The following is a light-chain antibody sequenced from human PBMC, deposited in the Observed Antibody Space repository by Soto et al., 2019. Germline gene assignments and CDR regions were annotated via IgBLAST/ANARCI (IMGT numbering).Light chain of an antibody. J-gene: IGKJ4*01. Sequence: EIVLTQSPATLSLSQGETATLSSRASQSVGSSLAWYQQKPGQPPSLLIYDSSNRATGIPARFSGSGSGTDFTLTISSLEPEDFAVYYCQQRRELFTFGGGTKVDIK. V-gene: IGKV3-11*01. CDR2: DSS. CDR3: QQRRELFT. CDR1: QSVGSS.